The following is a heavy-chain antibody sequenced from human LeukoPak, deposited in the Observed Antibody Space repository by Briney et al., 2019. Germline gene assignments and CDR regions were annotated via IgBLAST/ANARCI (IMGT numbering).Heavy chain of an antibody. Sequence: GGSLRLSCVASGFTDSRYYMSWVRQAPGKGLEWVSLIHSGGGTYYADSVKGRFTISRDNSKNTLYLQMNSLRPEDTAVYYCARDLDSCSGGSCYSFHYWGQGTLVTVSS. D-gene: IGHD2-15*01. CDR1: GFTDSRYY. J-gene: IGHJ4*02. CDR3: ARDLDSCSGGSCYSFHY. CDR2: IHSGGGT. V-gene: IGHV3-53*01.